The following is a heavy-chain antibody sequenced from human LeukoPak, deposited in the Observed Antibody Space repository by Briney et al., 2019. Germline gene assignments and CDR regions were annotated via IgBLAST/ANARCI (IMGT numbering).Heavy chain of an antibody. CDR1: GGSIRGYY. D-gene: IGHD3-10*01. CDR3: ARVFDSGSQAYFYYMDV. J-gene: IGHJ6*03. V-gene: IGHV4-59*01. Sequence: SETLSLTCNVSGGSIRGYYWSWIRRPPGKGLEWIGYIYSSGSTNYNPSLKSRVTMSVDTSKNQFSLKVSSVTAADTAVYYCARVFDSGSQAYFYYMDVWGKGTTVTISS. CDR2: IYSSGST.